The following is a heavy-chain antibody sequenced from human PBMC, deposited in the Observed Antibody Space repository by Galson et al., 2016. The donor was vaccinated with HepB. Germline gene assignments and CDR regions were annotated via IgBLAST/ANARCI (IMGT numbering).Heavy chain of an antibody. CDR3: ARPRRWPQYYYGLDV. J-gene: IGHJ6*02. V-gene: IGHV3-30-3*01. Sequence: SLRLSCAASGFTFSTYAMHWARQAPGKGLEWVAVISYDGSHKHYRDSVKGRFTISRDNSKNTLYLQMNSLRREDTAVYYCARPRRWPQYYYGLDVWGQGTTVTVSS. CDR1: GFTFSTYA. D-gene: IGHD5-24*01. CDR2: ISYDGSHK.